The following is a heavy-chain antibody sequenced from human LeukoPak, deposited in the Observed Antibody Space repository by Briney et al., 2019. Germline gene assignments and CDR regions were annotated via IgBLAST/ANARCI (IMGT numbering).Heavy chain of an antibody. CDR2: ISGSGGST. V-gene: IGHV3-23*01. CDR3: ARESTPLRGAFDP. Sequence: GGSLRLSCAASGFTFSSYAMSWVRQAPGKGLEWVLAISGSGGSTYYADSVKGRFTISRHTSKNTLYLQMNSLRAEDTAVYYCARESTPLRGAFDPWGPGTLVTVSS. D-gene: IGHD5-24*01. CDR1: GFTFSSYA. J-gene: IGHJ5*02.